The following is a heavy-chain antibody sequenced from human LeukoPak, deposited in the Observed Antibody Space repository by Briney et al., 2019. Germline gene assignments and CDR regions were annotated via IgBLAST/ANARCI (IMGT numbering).Heavy chain of an antibody. D-gene: IGHD1/OR15-1a*01. CDR1: GYTFTSYY. CDR3: AGPQAAKKQYYYYYMDV. J-gene: IGHJ6*03. Sequence: PVASVKVSCKASGYTFTSYYMHWVRQAPGQGLEWMGIINPSGGSTSYAQKFQGRVTMTRDTSISTAYMELSRLRSDDTAVYYCAGPQAAKKQYYYYYMDVWGKGTTVTVSS. V-gene: IGHV1-46*01. CDR2: INPSGGST.